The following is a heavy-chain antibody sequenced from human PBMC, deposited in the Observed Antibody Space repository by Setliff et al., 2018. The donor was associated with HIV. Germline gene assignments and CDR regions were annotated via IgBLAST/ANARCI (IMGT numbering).Heavy chain of an antibody. V-gene: IGHV5-51*01. CDR2: IFPGDSDT. CDR1: GYSFVDFW. J-gene: IGHJ3*01. Sequence: GESLKISCHLSGYSFVDFWIGWVRQMPGKGLGWMGIIFPGDSDTRFSPSFQGQVSLSVDKSATTAYLHWSSLKASDTAIYYCARRSVSHGNGFDLWGQGTLVTVSS. D-gene: IGHD3-10*01. CDR3: ARRSVSHGNGFDL.